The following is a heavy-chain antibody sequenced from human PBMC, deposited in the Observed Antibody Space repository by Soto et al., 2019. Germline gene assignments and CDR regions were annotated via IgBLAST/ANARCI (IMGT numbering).Heavy chain of an antibody. CDR2: ITDSGGGT. Sequence: PGGSLRLSCAASGFTFTNVAMTWVRQAPGKGLEWVSTITDSGGGTDYADSVKGRFTISRDNSKSTLYLQMNNLRADDTAVYYCAKLYWNPRYFDYWGQGARVTVSS. D-gene: IGHD1-1*01. J-gene: IGHJ4*02. CDR1: GFTFTNVA. CDR3: AKLYWNPRYFDY. V-gene: IGHV3-23*01.